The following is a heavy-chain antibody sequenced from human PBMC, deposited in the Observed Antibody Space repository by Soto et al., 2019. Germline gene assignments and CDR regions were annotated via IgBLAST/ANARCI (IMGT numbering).Heavy chain of an antibody. V-gene: IGHV3-48*01. Sequence: EVQLVESGGGLVQPGGSLRLSCAASGFTFSSYSMNWIRQAPGKGLEWVSYISSSSSTIYYADSVKGRFTISRDNAKNSLYLQMNSLRAEDTAVYYCARRGGCSGGSCNFDYWGQGTLVTVSS. CDR2: ISSSSSTI. D-gene: IGHD2-15*01. J-gene: IGHJ4*02. CDR3: ARRGGCSGGSCNFDY. CDR1: GFTFSSYS.